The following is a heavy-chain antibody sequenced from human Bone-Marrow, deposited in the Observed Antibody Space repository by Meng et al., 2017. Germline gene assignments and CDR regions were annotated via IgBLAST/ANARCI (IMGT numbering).Heavy chain of an antibody. D-gene: IGHD1-26*01. CDR1: GGSFSGYY. V-gene: IGHV4-34*01. CDR3: ARLPGAGATMAEFDY. CDR2: INHSGST. Sequence: SETLSLTCAVYGGSFSGYYWSWIRQPPGKGLEWIGEINHSGSTNYNPSLKSRVTISVDTSKNQFSLKLSSVTAADTAVYYCARLPGAGATMAEFDYWGPRTLVTVSS. J-gene: IGHJ4*02.